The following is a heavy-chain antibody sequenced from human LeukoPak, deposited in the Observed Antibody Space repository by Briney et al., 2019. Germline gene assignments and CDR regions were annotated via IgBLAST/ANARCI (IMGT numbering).Heavy chain of an antibody. D-gene: IGHD3-3*01. CDR3: TTTNVGNSPRDY. CDR2: VDPKDGET. CDR1: GYTFDDNY. J-gene: IGHJ4*02. V-gene: IGHV1-69-2*01. Sequence: ASVKVSCKASGYTFDDNYMHWVQQAPGKGPEWMGFVDPKDGETVYAEKFQDRVTLSADTSIDTAYMELSSLTSEDAAMYYCTTTNVGNSPRDYWGQGTLVTVSS.